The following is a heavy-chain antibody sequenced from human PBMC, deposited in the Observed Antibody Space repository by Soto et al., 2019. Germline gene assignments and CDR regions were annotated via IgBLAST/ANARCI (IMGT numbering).Heavy chain of an antibody. CDR3: ARDMITIFGVVIPNYYYYGMDV. CDR1: GFNFSGYG. D-gene: IGHD3-3*01. CDR2: IWYDGSNK. Sequence: GGSLRLSCSGSGFNFSGYGMHWFRQAPGKCLEXVPVIWYDGSNKYYADSVKGRFTISRDNSKNTLYLQMNSLRAEDTAVYYCARDMITIFGVVIPNYYYYGMDVWGQGTTVTVSS. V-gene: IGHV3-33*01. J-gene: IGHJ6*02.